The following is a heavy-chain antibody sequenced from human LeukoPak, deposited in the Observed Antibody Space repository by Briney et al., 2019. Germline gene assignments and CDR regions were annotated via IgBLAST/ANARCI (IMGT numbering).Heavy chain of an antibody. J-gene: IGHJ4*02. CDR1: GYTLTSYG. CDR2: ISAYNGNT. D-gene: IGHD2-15*01. CDR3: ARVKSGYCSGGSCYKSYFDY. Sequence: ASVKVSCKASGYTLTSYGISWVRQAPGQGLEWMGWISAYNGNTNYAQKLQGRVTMTTDTSTSTAYMELSRLRSDDTAVYYCARVKSGYCSGGSCYKSYFDYWGQGTLVTVSS. V-gene: IGHV1-18*01.